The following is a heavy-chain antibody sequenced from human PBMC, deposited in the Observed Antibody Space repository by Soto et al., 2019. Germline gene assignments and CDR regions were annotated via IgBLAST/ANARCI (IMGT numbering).Heavy chain of an antibody. D-gene: IGHD6-13*01. CDR2: TYYRSKWYN. J-gene: IGHJ6*02. V-gene: IGHV6-1*01. CDR3: ARDSAEIAAVPYYYYGMDV. Sequence: SQTLSLTCAISGDSVSSNSAAWNWIRQSPSRGLEWLGRTYYRSKWYNDYAVSVKSRITINPDTSKNQFSLQLNSVTPEDTAVYYCARDSAEIAAVPYYYYGMDVWGQGTTVTVSS. CDR1: GDSVSSNSAA.